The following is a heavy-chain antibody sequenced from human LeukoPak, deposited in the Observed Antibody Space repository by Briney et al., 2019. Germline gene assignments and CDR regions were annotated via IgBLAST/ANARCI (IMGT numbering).Heavy chain of an antibody. J-gene: IGHJ3*02. CDR2: IHYSGGT. V-gene: IGHV4-59*05. Sequence: SETLSLTCTVSGGSISSDYWSWIRQPPGKGLEWIASIHYSGGTNYNPSLKSRVTISVDTSKNQGSLKLSSVTAADTAVYYCAKHESLIAFDIWGQGTMVTVSS. CDR3: AKHESLIAFDI. CDR1: GGSISSDY.